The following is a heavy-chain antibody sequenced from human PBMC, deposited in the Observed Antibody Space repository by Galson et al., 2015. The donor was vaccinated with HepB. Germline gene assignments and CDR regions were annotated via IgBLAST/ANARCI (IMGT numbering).Heavy chain of an antibody. CDR1: GFTFSNAW. Sequence: SLRLSCAASGFTFSNAWMSWVRQAPGKGLEWVGRIKSKVDGGTTDYTAPVKGRFTISRDDSKNTLYLQMNSLKTEDTAVYYCSTDSMVVVAATFDIWGQGTMVTVSS. D-gene: IGHD3-22*01. J-gene: IGHJ3*02. V-gene: IGHV3-15*01. CDR3: STDSMVVVAATFDI. CDR2: IKSKVDGGTT.